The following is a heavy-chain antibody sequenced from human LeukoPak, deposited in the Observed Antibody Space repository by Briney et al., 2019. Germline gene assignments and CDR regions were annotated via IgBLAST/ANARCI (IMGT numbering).Heavy chain of an antibody. D-gene: IGHD6-13*01. CDR1: GFPFSNYW. J-gene: IGHJ5*01. CDR2: VNSDGSTT. Sequence: GGSLRLSCAASGFPFSNYWMHWVRQAPGKGLVWVSRVNSDGSTTNYADSVKGRFTISRDNAENTLYMRMNSLRPEDTAVYYCARGYYSSSRFDSWGQGTLVTVSP. V-gene: IGHV3-74*01. CDR3: ARGYYSSSRFDS.